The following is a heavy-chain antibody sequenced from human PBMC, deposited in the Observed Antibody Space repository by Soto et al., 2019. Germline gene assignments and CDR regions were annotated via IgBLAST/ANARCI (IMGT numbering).Heavy chain of an antibody. CDR1: GWSFSGYY. CDR2: INQSGST. CDR3: VRGRIAPRLQS. V-gene: IGHV4-34*01. J-gene: IGHJ4*02. D-gene: IGHD6-6*01. Sequence: PSETLSLTCAFYGWSFSGYYCTWIRQPPGKGLEWIGEINQSGSTSYNPSLKSRVTISVDTSKNQFSLRLNSVTAADTAVYYCVRGRIAPRLQSWGQGTLVTVSS.